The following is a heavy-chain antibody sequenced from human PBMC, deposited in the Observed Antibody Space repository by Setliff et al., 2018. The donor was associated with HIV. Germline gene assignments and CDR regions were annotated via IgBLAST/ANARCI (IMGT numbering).Heavy chain of an antibody. CDR2: IDHTGSA. J-gene: IGHJ4*02. V-gene: IGHV4-34*01. D-gene: IGHD1-26*01. CDR1: GGSFSADY. Sequence: PSETLSLTCAVSGGSFSADYWTWIRQSPHKGLEWVGEIDHTGSAYYNPSLTSRVTISVDTSKNRFSLELSSVTAADTALYFCATSENRVTDYWGQGIKVTVSS. CDR3: ATSENRVTDY.